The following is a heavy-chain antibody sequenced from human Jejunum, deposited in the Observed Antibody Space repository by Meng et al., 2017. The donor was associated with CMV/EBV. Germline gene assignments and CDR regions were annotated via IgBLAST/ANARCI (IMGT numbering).Heavy chain of an antibody. J-gene: IGHJ4*02. V-gene: IGHV3-30*02. Sequence: FSINSFVMHWVRQTPDKGLEWVTMVRSDGGDGDNKYYTDSVKGRFTISRDKSNNMLYLYMESLRSEDTAVYYCAKEGSGGPYYQHWGQGTRVTVSS. CDR3: AKEGSGGPYYQH. CDR2: VRSDGGDGDNK. CDR1: FSINSFV. D-gene: IGHD2-15*01.